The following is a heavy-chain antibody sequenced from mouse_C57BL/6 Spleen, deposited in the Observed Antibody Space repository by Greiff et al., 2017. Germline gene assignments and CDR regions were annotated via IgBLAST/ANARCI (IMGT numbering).Heavy chain of an antibody. CDR1: GYTFTGYW. D-gene: IGHD2-4*01. V-gene: IGHV1-9*01. Sequence: QVQLQQSGAELMKPGASVKLSCKATGYTFTGYWIEWVKQRPGHGLEWIGEILPGSGSTNYTEKFKGKATFTADTSTNTAYMQLSSLTTEDSAIYYCARSIYYDYDWFAYWGQGTLVTVSA. J-gene: IGHJ3*01. CDR3: ARSIYYDYDWFAY. CDR2: ILPGSGST.